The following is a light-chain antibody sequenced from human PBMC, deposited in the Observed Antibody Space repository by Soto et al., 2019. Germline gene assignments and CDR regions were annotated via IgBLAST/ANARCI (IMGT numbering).Light chain of an antibody. CDR1: QSVSSY. V-gene: IGKV3-11*01. CDR3: QQRSNWPPYT. Sequence: EIVLTQSPATLSLSPGERATLSCRASQSVSSYLAWYQQKPGQAPRLLIYDASNRATGIPARFSGSGSGTDFTLTISSLERADFAVYYCQQRSNWPPYTFGQGTKLEIK. CDR2: DAS. J-gene: IGKJ2*01.